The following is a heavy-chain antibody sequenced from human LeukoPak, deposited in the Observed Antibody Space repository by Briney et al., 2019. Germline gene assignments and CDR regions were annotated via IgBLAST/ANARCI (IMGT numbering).Heavy chain of an antibody. CDR3: ARGPTYYYDSSGYADDY. V-gene: IGHV1-18*01. J-gene: IGHJ4*02. CDR1: GYTFTSYG. CDR2: ISAYNGNT. Sequence: GASVKVSCKASGYTFTSYGISWVRQAPGQGLEWMGWISAYNGNTNYAQKLQGRVTMTTDTSTSTAYMELRSLRSDDTAGYYCARGPTYYYDSSGYADDYWGQGTLVTVSS. D-gene: IGHD3-22*01.